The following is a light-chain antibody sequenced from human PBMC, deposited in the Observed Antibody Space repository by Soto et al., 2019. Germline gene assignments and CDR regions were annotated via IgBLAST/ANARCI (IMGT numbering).Light chain of an antibody. CDR2: DVT. V-gene: IGLV2-14*01. Sequence: QSALTQPASVSGSPGQSITISCTGTSSDVGGYNYVSWYQQHPVKAPKLMIYDVTNRPSGASDRFSGSKSGNTASPTISGLQAEDEAGYYCSSYTSSSTAYMFGTGTKVTVL. CDR3: SSYTSSSTAYM. J-gene: IGLJ1*01. CDR1: SSDVGGYNY.